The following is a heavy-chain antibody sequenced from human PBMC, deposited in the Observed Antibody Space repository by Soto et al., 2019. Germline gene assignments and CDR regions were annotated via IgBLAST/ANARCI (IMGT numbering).Heavy chain of an antibody. D-gene: IGHD1-7*01. CDR2: ISSSSSTI. CDR3: ARAAANPNPAFITGTPYFDY. Sequence: PGGSPRLSCAASGFTFSSYSMNWVRQAPGKGLEWVSYISSSSSTICYADSVKGRFTISRDNAKNSLYLQMNSLRDEDTAVYYCARAAANPNPAFITGTPYFDYWGQGTLVTVSS. J-gene: IGHJ4*02. V-gene: IGHV3-48*02. CDR1: GFTFSSYS.